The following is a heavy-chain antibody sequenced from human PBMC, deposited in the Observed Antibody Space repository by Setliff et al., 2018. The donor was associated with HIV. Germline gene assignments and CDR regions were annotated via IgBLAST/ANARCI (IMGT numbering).Heavy chain of an antibody. J-gene: IGHJ1*01. Sequence: PGGSLRLSCAASGFPFKTYWMHWVRQAPGKGLEWVSRINTDASSTTYADSVKGRFTISRDNAKNMVYLQMNSLRAEDTAVYYCARVWFGDIEALKHWGQGTLVTVSS. D-gene: IGHD3-10*01. CDR3: ARVWFGDIEALKH. CDR1: GFPFKTYW. CDR2: INTDASST. V-gene: IGHV3-74*03.